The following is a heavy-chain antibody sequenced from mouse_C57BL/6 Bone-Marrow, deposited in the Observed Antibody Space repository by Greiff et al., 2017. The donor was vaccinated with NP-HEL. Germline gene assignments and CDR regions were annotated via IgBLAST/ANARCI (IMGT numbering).Heavy chain of an antibody. D-gene: IGHD2-1*01. CDR1: GYTFTSYW. CDR2: IDPSDSYT. J-gene: IGHJ4*01. V-gene: IGHV1-69*01. CDR3: AREGFYYGNYGMDY. Sequence: QVQLQQPGAELVMPGASVKLSCKASGYTFTSYWMHWVKQRPGQGLEWIGEIDPSDSYTSYNQKFKGKSTLTVDKSSSTAYMQLSSLTSEDSAVYYGAREGFYYGNYGMDYWGQGTSVTVSS.